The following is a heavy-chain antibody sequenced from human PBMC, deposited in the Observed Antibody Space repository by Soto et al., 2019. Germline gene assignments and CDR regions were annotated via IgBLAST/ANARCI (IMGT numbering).Heavy chain of an antibody. CDR1: GGTFSSYA. J-gene: IGHJ5*02. Sequence: QVQLVQSGAEVKKPGSSVKVSCKASGGTFSSYAISWVRQAPRQGLEWMGGIIPIFGTANYAQKFQGRVTITADESTSTAYMELSSLRSEDTAVYYCARDWGYGSGSYENWFDPWGQGTLVTVSS. V-gene: IGHV1-69*01. CDR2: IIPIFGTA. D-gene: IGHD3-10*01. CDR3: ARDWGYGSGSYENWFDP.